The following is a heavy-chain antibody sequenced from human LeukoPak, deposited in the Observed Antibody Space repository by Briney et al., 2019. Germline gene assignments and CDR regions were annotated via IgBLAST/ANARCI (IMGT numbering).Heavy chain of an antibody. CDR2: INHSGST. D-gene: IGHD5-18*01. Sequence: SETLSLTCAVSGGSISSSNWWSWVRQPPGKGLEWIGEINHSGSTNYNPSLKSRVTISVDTPKNQFSLKLGSVTAADTAIYYCAKGAGGFSYYNWFDPWGQGTLVTVSS. CDR3: AKGAGGFSYYNWFDP. V-gene: IGHV4-4*02. CDR1: GGSISSSNW. J-gene: IGHJ5*02.